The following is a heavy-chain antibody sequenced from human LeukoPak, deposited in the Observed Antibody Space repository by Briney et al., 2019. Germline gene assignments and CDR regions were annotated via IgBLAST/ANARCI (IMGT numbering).Heavy chain of an antibody. CDR3: ARPGIRAFDI. CDR1: GGSFSGYY. J-gene: IGHJ3*02. Sequence: SSETLSLTCAVYGGSFSGYYWSWIRQPPGKGLEWIGEINHSGSTNYNPSLKSRVTISVDTSKNQFSLKLSSVTAADTAVYYCARPGIRAFDIWGQGTMVTVSS. D-gene: IGHD3-3*02. CDR2: INHSGST. V-gene: IGHV4-34*01.